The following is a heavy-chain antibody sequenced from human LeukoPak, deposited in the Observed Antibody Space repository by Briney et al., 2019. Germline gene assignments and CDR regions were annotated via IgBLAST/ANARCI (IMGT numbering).Heavy chain of an antibody. CDR1: GGSINSYY. Sequence: SETLSLTCTVSGGSINSYYWSWIRQPPGKGLEWIGEINHSGSTNYNPSLKSRVTISVDTSKNQFSLKLSSVTAADTAVYYCARFQGIFDYWGQGTLVTVSS. CDR2: INHSGST. CDR3: ARFQGIFDY. D-gene: IGHD6-13*01. J-gene: IGHJ4*02. V-gene: IGHV4-34*01.